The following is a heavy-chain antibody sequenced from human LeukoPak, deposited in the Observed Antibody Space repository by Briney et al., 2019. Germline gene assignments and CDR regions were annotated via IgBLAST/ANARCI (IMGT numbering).Heavy chain of an antibody. D-gene: IGHD1-20*01. Sequence: ASVKVSCKASGYTFTSYGISWVRQAPGQGLEWIGWISAYNGNTNYAQKLQGRVTMTTDTSPSTAYMELRSLRSDDTAVYYCASSYNWNPYYYYGMDVWGQGTTVTVSS. CDR2: ISAYNGNT. J-gene: IGHJ6*02. CDR3: ASSYNWNPYYYYGMDV. CDR1: GYTFTSYG. V-gene: IGHV1-18*01.